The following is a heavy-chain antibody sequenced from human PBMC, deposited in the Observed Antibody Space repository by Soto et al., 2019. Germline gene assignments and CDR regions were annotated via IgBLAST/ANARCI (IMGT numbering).Heavy chain of an antibody. D-gene: IGHD2-2*01. CDR1: GGTFSSYA. CDR3: ARDLRDCRSTSCYVGIWDY. Sequence: SVKVSCKASGGTFSSYAISWVRQAPGQGLEWMGGIIPIFGTANYAQKFQGRVTMTADKSTSTAYMELRSLRSDDTAVYYRARDLRDCRSTSCYVGIWDYWGQGTLVTVSS. CDR2: IIPIFGTA. J-gene: IGHJ4*02. V-gene: IGHV1-69*06.